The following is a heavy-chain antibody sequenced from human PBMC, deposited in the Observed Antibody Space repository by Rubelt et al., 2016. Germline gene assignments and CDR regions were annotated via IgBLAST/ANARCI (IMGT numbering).Heavy chain of an antibody. J-gene: IGHJ4*02. V-gene: IGHV4-38-2*02. CDR1: GYSISSGHY. D-gene: IGHD1-7*01. Sequence: QVQLQESGPGLVKSSETLSLTCTVSGYSISSGHYWGWIRQPPGKGLEWIGIIYHSGSTYYNPSLKRRITIIVDTSKNQFSLKLGSVAAADTAVYYCARVYDGTGFRQYYFDYWGLGILVTVSS. CDR3: ARVYDGTGFRQYYFDY. CDR2: IYHSGST.